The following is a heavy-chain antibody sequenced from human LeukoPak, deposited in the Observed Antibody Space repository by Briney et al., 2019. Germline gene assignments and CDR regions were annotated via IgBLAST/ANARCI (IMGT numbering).Heavy chain of an antibody. D-gene: IGHD6-6*01. Sequence: GRSLRLSCAASGFTFSSYAMHWVRQAPGKGLEWVAVISYDGSNKYYADSVKGRFTISRDNSKNTLYLQMNSLRAEDTAVYYCARDSSPGLSSHYGMDVWGQGTTVTVSS. J-gene: IGHJ6*02. CDR2: ISYDGSNK. CDR3: ARDSSPGLSSHYGMDV. V-gene: IGHV3-30*04. CDR1: GFTFSSYA.